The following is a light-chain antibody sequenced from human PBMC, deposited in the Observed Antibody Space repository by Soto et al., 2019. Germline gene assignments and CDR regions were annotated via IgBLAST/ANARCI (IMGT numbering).Light chain of an antibody. CDR2: DTS. Sequence: EIVLTQSPATLSLSPGERATLSCGAGQSVSSYLAWYQQKPRQAPRLLIYDTSTRATGIPARFSGSGSGTDFTLTISSLQSEDSAIYYCQQYNISPYTFGQGTKVDI. CDR1: QSVSSY. J-gene: IGKJ2*01. CDR3: QQYNISPYT. V-gene: IGKV3-15*01.